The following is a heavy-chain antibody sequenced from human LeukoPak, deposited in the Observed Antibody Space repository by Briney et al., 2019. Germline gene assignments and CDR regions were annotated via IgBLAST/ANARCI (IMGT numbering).Heavy chain of an antibody. D-gene: IGHD2-2*01. J-gene: IGHJ6*02. Sequence: PGGSLRLSCAASGFTFSSYEMNWVRQAPGKGLEWVSYISSSGSTIYYADSVKGRFTISRDNAKNSLYLQMNSLRAEDTAVYYCARENVVVPAADYGMDVWGQGTTVTVSS. CDR3: ARENVVVPAADYGMDV. V-gene: IGHV3-48*03. CDR2: ISSSGSTI. CDR1: GFTFSSYE.